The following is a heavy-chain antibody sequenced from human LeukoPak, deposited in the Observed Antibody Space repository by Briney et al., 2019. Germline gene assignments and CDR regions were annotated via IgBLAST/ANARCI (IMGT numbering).Heavy chain of an antibody. Sequence: PRGSLRLSCAASGFTFSDYYMSWIRQAPGKGLEWVSYISSSGSTIYYADSVKGRFTISRDNAKNSLYLQMNSLRAEDTAAYYCARSVEMATVLLDYWGQGTLVTVSS. V-gene: IGHV3-11*01. J-gene: IGHJ4*02. CDR1: GFTFSDYY. CDR3: ARSVEMATVLLDY. D-gene: IGHD5-24*01. CDR2: ISSSGSTI.